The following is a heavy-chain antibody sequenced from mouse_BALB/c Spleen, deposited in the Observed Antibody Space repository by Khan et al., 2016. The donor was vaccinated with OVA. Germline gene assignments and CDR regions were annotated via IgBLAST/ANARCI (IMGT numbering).Heavy chain of an antibody. V-gene: IGHV1-4*01. CDR2: INPSNGYT. J-gene: IGHJ3*01. CDR3: ERDVADERNEGWFAY. Sequence: QVQLQQSGAELARPGASVKMSCKASGYTFTSYTIHWIKKRPGQGLEWIGYINPSNGYTNYNQKFKDKATLTTDKSSTTAYLQLSSLTSDDSAVYNCERDVADERNEGWFAYWGQGTMVTVSA. CDR1: GYTFTSYT.